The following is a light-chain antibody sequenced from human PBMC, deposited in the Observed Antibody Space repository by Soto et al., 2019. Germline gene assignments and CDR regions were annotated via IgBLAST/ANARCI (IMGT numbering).Light chain of an antibody. J-gene: IGLJ2*01. Sequence: QSALTQPASVSGSPGQSITISCTGTSSDVGGHTFVSWYQQHPGKSPRLMIFDVDNRPSGVSTRFSGSKSGNTASLTLSGLQADGEADYYCCSYSGSSTIVVVGGGTKLTVL. CDR2: DVD. CDR3: CSYSGSSTIVV. CDR1: SSDVGGHTF. V-gene: IGLV2-14*03.